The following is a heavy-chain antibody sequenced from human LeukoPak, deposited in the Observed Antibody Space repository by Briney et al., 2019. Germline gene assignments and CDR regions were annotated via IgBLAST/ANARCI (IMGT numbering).Heavy chain of an antibody. CDR2: INPNSGGT. CDR1: GYTFTGYY. J-gene: IGHJ4*02. D-gene: IGHD6-6*01. CDR3: ARAGSIAARHFDC. V-gene: IGHV1-2*02. Sequence: ASVKVSCKASGYTFTGYYMHWVRQAPGQGLEWMGWINPNSGGTNYAQKFQGRVTMTRDTSISTAYMELSRLRSDDTAVYYCARAGSIAARHFDCWGQGTLVTVSS.